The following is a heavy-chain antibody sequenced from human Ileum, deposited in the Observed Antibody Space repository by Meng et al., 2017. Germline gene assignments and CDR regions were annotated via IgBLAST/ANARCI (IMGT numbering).Heavy chain of an antibody. CDR1: GGSISSYY. CDR3: ASYRGYYDSSGYYCFDY. D-gene: IGHD3-22*01. CDR2: IYYSGST. V-gene: IGHV4-59*01. Sequence: GSLRLSCTVSGGSISSYYWSWIRQPPGKGLEWIGYIYYSGSTNYNPSIKSRVTISVDTSKNQFSLKLSSVTAADTAVYYCASYRGYYDSSGYYCFDYWGQGTLVTVSS. J-gene: IGHJ4*02.